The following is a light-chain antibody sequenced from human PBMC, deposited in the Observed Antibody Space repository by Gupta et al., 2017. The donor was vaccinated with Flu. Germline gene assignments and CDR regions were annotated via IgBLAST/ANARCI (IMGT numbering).Light chain of an antibody. CDR1: QDIKKS. CDR3: QRCHNVPLT. CDR2: SAS. J-gene: IGKJ5*01. Sequence: DIQMTQSPSSLSASVGDRVTISCRASQDIKKSLAWYQQRPGKVPRLLIYSASTVYSGVPSRFSGSGSGTDFTLTTSSLQPEDVATYYCQRCHNVPLTFGPGTRLEI. V-gene: IGKV1-27*01.